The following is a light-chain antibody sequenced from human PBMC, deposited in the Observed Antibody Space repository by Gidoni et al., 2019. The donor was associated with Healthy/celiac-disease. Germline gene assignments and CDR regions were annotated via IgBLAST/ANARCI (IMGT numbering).Light chain of an antibody. CDR3: QQSYSTLRGXT. V-gene: IGKV1-39*01. CDR2: AAS. J-gene: IGKJ1*01. Sequence: DIQMTQSPSSLSASVGNRVTITCRASQSISSYLNWYQQKPGKAPKLLIYAASSLQSGVPSRFSGSGSGTDFTLTISSLQPEDFATYYCQQSYSTLRGXTFGQGTKVEIK. CDR1: QSISSY.